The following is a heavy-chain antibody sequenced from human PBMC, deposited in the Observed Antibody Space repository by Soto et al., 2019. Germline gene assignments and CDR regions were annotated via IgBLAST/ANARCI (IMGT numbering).Heavy chain of an antibody. J-gene: IGHJ4*02. CDR1: GGSVDRGDNY. CDR3: ATCSWESSDYILGSPRFDS. V-gene: IGHV4-30-4*01. D-gene: IGHD3-22*01. Sequence: TLSLTCTVSGGSVDRGDNYWTWFRQHPGKGLEWIAYVSSYRAATYYNPSLKSRLTISLGTPMNKFSLKPTSVTAADTAVYYCATCSWESSDYILGSPRFDSWDQ. CDR2: VSSYRAAT.